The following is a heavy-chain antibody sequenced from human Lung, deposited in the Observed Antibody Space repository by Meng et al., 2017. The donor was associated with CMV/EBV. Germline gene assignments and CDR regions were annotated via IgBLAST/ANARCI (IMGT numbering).Heavy chain of an antibody. CDR2: VYYAGST. CDR3: ARFATTVLTT. CDR1: GGSVSSGTSY. V-gene: IGHV4-61*01. Sequence: GSLRLXCTVSGGSVSSGTSYCSWIRQPPGKGLEWIGYVYYAGSTNYNPSLETRVTISVNTSKNQFSLKLTSVTAADTAKYYCARFATTVLTTWGPGTLVTVSS. D-gene: IGHD4-17*01. J-gene: IGHJ4*02.